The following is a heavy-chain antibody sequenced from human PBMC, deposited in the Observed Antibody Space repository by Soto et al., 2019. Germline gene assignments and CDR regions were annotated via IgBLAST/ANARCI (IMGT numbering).Heavy chain of an antibody. CDR3: VRDLYRSATMPCLDH. J-gene: IGHJ4*02. CDR1: GFTFINYA. D-gene: IGHD1-1*01. V-gene: IGHV3-23*01. CDR2: ISDTGGDS. Sequence: PGRSLRLSCEASGFTFINYAMSWVRQSPGKGLEWVSSISDTGGDSYYADSMDGRFTVSRDNSKNTLYLQINSLRAEETAIYYCVRDLYRSATMPCLDHWGQGALVTVSS.